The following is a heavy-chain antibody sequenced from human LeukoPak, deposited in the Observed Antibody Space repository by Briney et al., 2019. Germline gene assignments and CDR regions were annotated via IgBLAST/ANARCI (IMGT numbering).Heavy chain of an antibody. J-gene: IGHJ5*02. CDR1: GYTFTGYY. CDR3: ARGLRFLEWFWFDP. CDR2: INPNSGGT. D-gene: IGHD3-3*01. Sequence: ASVKVSCKASGYTFTGYYMHWVRPAPGQGLEWMGWINPNSGGTNYAQKFQGRVTMTRDTSISTAYMELSRLRSDDTAVYYCARGLRFLEWFWFDPWGQGTLVTVSS. V-gene: IGHV1-2*02.